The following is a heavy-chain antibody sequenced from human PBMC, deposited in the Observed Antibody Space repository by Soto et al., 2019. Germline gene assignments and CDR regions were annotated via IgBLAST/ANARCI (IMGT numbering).Heavy chain of an antibody. CDR2: IVVGSGNT. J-gene: IGHJ4*02. CDR1: GFSFTNSA. D-gene: IGHD4-17*01. V-gene: IGHV1-58*01. CDR3: AAVKGAASGDDGFYDY. Sequence: QMQLVQSGPEVKKPGTSIKVSCKTSGFSFTNSAVQWVRQARGQRLEWIGWIVVGSGNTKYAQKFQERVTITRDMSTSTAYMELSSLRSEDTAVYYCAAVKGAASGDDGFYDYWGQGTLVTVSS.